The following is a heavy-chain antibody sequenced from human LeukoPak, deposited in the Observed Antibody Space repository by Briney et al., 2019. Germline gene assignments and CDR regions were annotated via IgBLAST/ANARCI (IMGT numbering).Heavy chain of an antibody. CDR1: GGSISSSYF. V-gene: IGHV4-39*07. CDR3: ARDSYSYGYMDV. CDR2: IYYSGST. D-gene: IGHD2-15*01. J-gene: IGHJ6*03. Sequence: SETLSLTCTVSGGSISSSYFWGWIRQPPGKGLEWIGSIYYSGSTYYNPSLKSRVTISVDTSKNQFSLKLSSVTAADTAVYYCARDSYSYGYMDVWGKGTTVTVSS.